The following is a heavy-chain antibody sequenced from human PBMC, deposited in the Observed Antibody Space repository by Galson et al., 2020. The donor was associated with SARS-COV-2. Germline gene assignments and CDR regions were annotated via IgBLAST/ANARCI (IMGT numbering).Heavy chain of an antibody. CDR2: ISYDGSTK. CDR3: AKDRDDGYYFYYYMDV. D-gene: IGHD2-21*02. CDR1: GFTFSFYG. V-gene: IGHV3-30*18. Sequence: GESLKISCAASGFTFSFYGMHWVRQAPGKGLEWVAVISYDGSTKYYADSVKGRFTISRDNSKNTLYLQMNSLRAEDTAVYYCAKDRDDGYYFYYYMDVWGKGTTVTVSS. J-gene: IGHJ6*03.